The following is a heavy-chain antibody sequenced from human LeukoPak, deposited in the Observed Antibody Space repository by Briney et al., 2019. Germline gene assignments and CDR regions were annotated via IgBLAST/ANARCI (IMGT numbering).Heavy chain of an antibody. CDR3: ARSGYSSSWYGNY. CDR1: GGSFSGYY. J-gene: IGHJ4*02. CDR2: INHSGST. V-gene: IGHV4-34*01. Sequence: SETLSLTCAVYGGSFSGYYWSWIRQPPGKGLEWIGEINHSGSTNYNPSLKSRVTISVDTSKNQFSLKLSSVTAADTAVYYCARSGYSSSWYGNYWGQGTLVTVSS. D-gene: IGHD6-13*01.